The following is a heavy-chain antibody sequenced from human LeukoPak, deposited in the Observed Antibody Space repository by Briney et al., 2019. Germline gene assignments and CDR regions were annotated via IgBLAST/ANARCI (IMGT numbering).Heavy chain of an antibody. CDR1: GGTFSSYA. Sequence: SVKVSCKASGGTFSSYAISWVRQAPGQGLEWMGRIIPILGIANYAQKSQGRVTITADKSTSTAYMELSSLRSEDTAVYYCASRTYGSGNNWGQGTLVTVSS. J-gene: IGHJ4*02. V-gene: IGHV1-69*04. CDR3: ASRTYGSGNN. CDR2: IIPILGIA. D-gene: IGHD3-10*01.